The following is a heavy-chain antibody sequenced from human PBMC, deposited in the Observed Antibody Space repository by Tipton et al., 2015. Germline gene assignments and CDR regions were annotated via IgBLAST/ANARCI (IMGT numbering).Heavy chain of an antibody. D-gene: IGHD1-26*01. V-gene: IGHV3-74*01. CDR2: ISDGTNI. J-gene: IGHJ3*02. CDR1: GFTLTDYW. CDR3: ARILVGSTRSFDI. Sequence: SLRLSCAASGFTLTDYWMHWVRQAPGKGLVWVSRISDGTNIHYADFVKGRFTISRDSAKNTVYLQMNSLSAEHTALYYCARILVGSTRSFDIWGQGTMVTVSS.